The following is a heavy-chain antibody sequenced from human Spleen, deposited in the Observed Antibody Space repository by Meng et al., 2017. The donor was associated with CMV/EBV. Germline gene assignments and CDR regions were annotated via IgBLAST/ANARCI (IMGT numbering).Heavy chain of an antibody. V-gene: IGHV3-48*03. CDR3: ARERRVWGLDY. Sequence: GESLKISCAASGFNFSRYEMNWVRQAPGKGLEWVSYISSSGSTIYYADSVKGRFTISRDDAKNSLYLQMNSLRAEDTAVYYCARERRVWGLDYWGQGTLVTVSS. CDR1: GFNFSRYE. CDR2: ISSSGSTI. D-gene: IGHD6-6*01. J-gene: IGHJ4*02.